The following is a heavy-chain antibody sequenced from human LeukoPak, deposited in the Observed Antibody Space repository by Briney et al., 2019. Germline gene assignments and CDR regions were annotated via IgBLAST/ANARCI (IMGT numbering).Heavy chain of an antibody. J-gene: IGHJ4*02. CDR1: GFTFSSHA. V-gene: IGHV3-23*01. D-gene: IGHD6-13*01. Sequence: GGSLRLSCAASGFTFSSHAMSWVRQAPGKGLVWVSAISGSGGSTYYAHYVKGRFTISRDNSKNTLYLQMNSLRAEDTAVYYCAKDLDSSSWYPGRWDYWGQGTLVTVSS. CDR3: AKDLDSSSWYPGRWDY. CDR2: ISGSGGST.